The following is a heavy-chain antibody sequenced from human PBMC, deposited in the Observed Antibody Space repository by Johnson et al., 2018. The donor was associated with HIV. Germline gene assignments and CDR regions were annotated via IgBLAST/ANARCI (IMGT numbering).Heavy chain of an antibody. J-gene: IGHJ3*01. V-gene: IGHV3-11*01. CDR1: GFTVSSNY. D-gene: IGHD2-21*01. CDR2: INCNGGSK. CDR3: ARRAYCGGCSYIGFDL. Sequence: VQLVESGGGLVQPGGSLRLSCAASGFTVSSNYMSWVRQAPGKGLEWVGRINCNGGSKGYADAVKGHFTITRDTAQNSLYLQMSSLQTEDTAVYYCARRAYCGGCSYIGFDLWGQGTKVTVSS.